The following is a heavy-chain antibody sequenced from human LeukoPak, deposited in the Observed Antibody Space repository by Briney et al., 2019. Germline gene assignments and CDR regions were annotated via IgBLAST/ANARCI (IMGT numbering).Heavy chain of an antibody. CDR1: GGSFSGYY. D-gene: IGHD3-22*01. J-gene: IGHJ4*02. CDR3: ARHALYDSSGYYDDY. CDR2: INHSGST. Sequence: SSETLSLTCAVYGGSFSGYYWSWIRQPPGKGLEWIGEINHSGSTNYNPSLKSRVTISVDTSKNQFSLKLSSVTAADTAVYYCARHALYDSSGYYDDYWGQGTLVTVSS. V-gene: IGHV4-34*01.